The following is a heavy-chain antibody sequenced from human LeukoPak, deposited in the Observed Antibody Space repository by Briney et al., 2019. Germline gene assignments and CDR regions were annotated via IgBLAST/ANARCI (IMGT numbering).Heavy chain of an antibody. CDR3: AKVGPVNSYGFGFFNY. V-gene: IGHV3-9*01. D-gene: IGHD5-18*01. Sequence: SPRLSCAASGFTFDDYAMHWVRQAPGKGLEWVSGISYNSGSINYAESVKGRFTISRDNAKNSLYLQMSSLAVEDTALYYCAKVGPVNSYGFGFFNYWGRGTLVTVSS. CDR2: ISYNSGSI. CDR1: GFTFDDYA. J-gene: IGHJ4*02.